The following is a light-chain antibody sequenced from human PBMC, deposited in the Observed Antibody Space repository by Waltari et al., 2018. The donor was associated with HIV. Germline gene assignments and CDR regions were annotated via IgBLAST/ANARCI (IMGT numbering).Light chain of an antibody. Sequence: ETVLTQSTATLSVSPGERATLSCKASQSISSYLAWYQQTLGQAPRLLIYDASTRATGIPARFSGSGSGTDFTLTISSLEPEDVAVYYCQQRTNWPLTFGGGTKVEIK. CDR3: QQRTNWPLT. V-gene: IGKV3-11*01. CDR1: QSISSY. J-gene: IGKJ4*01. CDR2: DAS.